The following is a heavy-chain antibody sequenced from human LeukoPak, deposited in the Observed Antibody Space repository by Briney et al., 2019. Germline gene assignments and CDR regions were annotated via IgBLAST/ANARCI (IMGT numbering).Heavy chain of an antibody. CDR2: IWYDGSNK. CDR3: AREAPSNRDWTLLGGLYGYFDY. Sequence: QPGGSLRLSCAASGFTFSSYWMSWVRQAPGKGLEWVAVIWYDGSNKYYADSVKGRFTISRDNSKNTLYLQMNSLRAEDTAVYYCAREAPSNRDWTLLGGLYGYFDYWGQGTLVTVSS. CDR1: GFTFSSYW. V-gene: IGHV3-33*08. D-gene: IGHD1-14*01. J-gene: IGHJ4*02.